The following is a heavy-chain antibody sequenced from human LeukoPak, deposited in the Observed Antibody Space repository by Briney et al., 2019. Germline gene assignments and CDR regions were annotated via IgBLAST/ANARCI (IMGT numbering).Heavy chain of an antibody. V-gene: IGHV4-34*01. J-gene: IGHJ4*02. CDR2: INHSGST. D-gene: IGHD5-24*01. CDR1: GGSFSGYY. Sequence: PSETLSLTCAVYGGSFSGYYWSWVRQPPGKGLEWIGEINHSGSTNYNPSLKSRVAMSVDTSKNQFSLKLSSVTAADTAVYYCARDGYNAEYYFDYWGQGTLVTVSP. CDR3: ARDGYNAEYYFDY.